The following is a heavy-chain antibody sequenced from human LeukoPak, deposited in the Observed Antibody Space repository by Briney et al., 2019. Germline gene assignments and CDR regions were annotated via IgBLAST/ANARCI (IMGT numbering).Heavy chain of an antibody. Sequence: GGSLRLSCTASGFTFNRYGMSWVRQAPGKGLEWVSAISGSGGTTYYADSVKGRFTISRDNSKNTLYLQINSLRAEDTAVYYCAKDHLPGIVVADRDYWGQGTLFTVSS. D-gene: IGHD6-19*01. CDR1: GFTFNRYG. J-gene: IGHJ4*02. CDR2: ISGSGGTT. V-gene: IGHV3-23*01. CDR3: AKDHLPGIVVADRDY.